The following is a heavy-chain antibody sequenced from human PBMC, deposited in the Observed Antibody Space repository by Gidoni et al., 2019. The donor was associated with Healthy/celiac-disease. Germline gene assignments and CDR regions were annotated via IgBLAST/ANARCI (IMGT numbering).Heavy chain of an antibody. J-gene: IGHJ4*02. Sequence: EVQLVESGGGLVKPGGSLRLSCAAPGFTCSSYSMNWVRQAPGKGLEWVSSISSSSSYIYYADSVKGRFTISRDNAKNSLYLQMNSLRAEDTAVYYCARGSFTIPLDYWGQGTLVTVSS. V-gene: IGHV3-21*01. CDR3: ARGSFTIPLDY. CDR1: GFTCSSYS. CDR2: ISSSSSYI. D-gene: IGHD3-3*01.